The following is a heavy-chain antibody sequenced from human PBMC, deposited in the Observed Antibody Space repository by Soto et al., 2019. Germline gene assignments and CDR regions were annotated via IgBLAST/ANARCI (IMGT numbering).Heavy chain of an antibody. CDR1: GGSITRRNHY. CDR2: IHHTGAT. CDR3: STYSYYDHNSGYHDS. V-gene: IGHV4-39*01. J-gene: IGHJ4*02. D-gene: IGHD3-16*01. Sequence: SETLSLTCTVAGGSITRRNHYWGWVRQPPGKGLEWVASIHHTGATYYNPSLRSRIKMSIDTSKNRFSLSLTSVTAADTATYLCSTYSYYDHNSGYHDSWGQRTRVTGS.